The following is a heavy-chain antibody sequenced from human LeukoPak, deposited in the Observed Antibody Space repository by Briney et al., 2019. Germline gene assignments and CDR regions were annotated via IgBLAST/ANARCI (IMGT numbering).Heavy chain of an antibody. CDR3: ARLGFGEYYFDY. Sequence: KPSETLSLTCTVSGGSISSSSYYWGWIRQPPGKGLEWIGSIYYSGSTYYNPSLKSRVTISVDTSKNLFSLKLSSVTAADTAVYYCARLGFGEYYFDYWGQGTLVTVSS. CDR2: IYYSGST. J-gene: IGHJ4*02. CDR1: GGSISSSSYY. V-gene: IGHV4-39*01. D-gene: IGHD3-10*01.